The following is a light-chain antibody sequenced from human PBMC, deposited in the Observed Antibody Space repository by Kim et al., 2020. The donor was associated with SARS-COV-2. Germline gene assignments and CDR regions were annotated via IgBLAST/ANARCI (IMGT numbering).Light chain of an antibody. V-gene: IGLV3-1*01. CDR2: QDS. J-gene: IGLJ3*02. Sequence: SYELTQPPSVSVSPGQTASITCSGDKLGDKYACWYQQKPGQSPVLVIYQDSKRPSRIPERFSGPNSGNTAPLTISGTQAMDEADYYCQAWDSRTGVFGGG. CDR1: KLGDKY. CDR3: QAWDSRTGV.